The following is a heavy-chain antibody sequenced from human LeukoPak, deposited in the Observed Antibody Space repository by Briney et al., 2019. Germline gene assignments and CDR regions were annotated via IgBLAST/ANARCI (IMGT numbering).Heavy chain of an antibody. Sequence: PSETLSLTCTVSGGFISSSSYYWGWIRQPPGQGLEWIGSIYYSGSTYYNPSLKSRVTISVDTSKNQFSLKLSSVTAADTAVYYCARHGYGEHYRYYYYYYMDVWGKGTTVTVSS. V-gene: IGHV4-39*01. CDR3: ARHGYGEHYRYYYYYYMDV. D-gene: IGHD4-17*01. CDR2: IYYSGST. CDR1: GGFISSSSYY. J-gene: IGHJ6*03.